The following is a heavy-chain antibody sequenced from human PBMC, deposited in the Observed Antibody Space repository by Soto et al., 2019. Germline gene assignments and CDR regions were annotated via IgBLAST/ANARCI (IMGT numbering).Heavy chain of an antibody. Sequence: SVKLSCKASGFTFTSSAVQWVRQARGQRLEWIGWIVVGSGNTNYAQKFQERVTITRDMSTSTAYMELSSLRSEDTAVYYCAAGGGVGASDYWGQGTLVTVSS. CDR3: AAGGGVGASDY. CDR2: IVVGSGNT. D-gene: IGHD2-15*01. J-gene: IGHJ4*02. V-gene: IGHV1-58*01. CDR1: GFTFTSSA.